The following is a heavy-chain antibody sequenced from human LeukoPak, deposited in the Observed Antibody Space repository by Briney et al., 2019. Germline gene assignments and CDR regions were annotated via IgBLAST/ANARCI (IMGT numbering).Heavy chain of an antibody. CDR3: ARAHSSSWYRYFDY. CDR2: IYYSGST. V-gene: IGHV4-59*01. D-gene: IGHD6-13*01. J-gene: IGHJ4*02. Sequence: SETLSLTCTVSGGSISSNYWSWIRQPPGKGLEWIGYIYYSGSTNYNPSLKSRVTISIDTSKNQVSLKLSSVTAADTAVYYCARAHSSSWYRYFDYWGQGSLGTVSS. CDR1: GGSISSNY.